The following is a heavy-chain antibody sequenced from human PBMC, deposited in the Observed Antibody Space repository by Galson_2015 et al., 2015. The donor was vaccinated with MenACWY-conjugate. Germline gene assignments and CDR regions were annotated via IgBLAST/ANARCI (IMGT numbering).Heavy chain of an antibody. V-gene: IGHV3-23*01. CDR1: GFTFSNYA. CDR3: AKQGEAYYDYMDV. CDR2: IRGSCGST. D-gene: IGHD2-21*01. Sequence: SLRLSCAASGFTFSNYAMSWVRQAPGQGLEWVSAIRGSCGSTYYADSVKGRFTISRDNSKNTLYLQMNNLRADDTAIYYCAKQGEAYYDYMDVWGKGTTVTVSS. J-gene: IGHJ6*03.